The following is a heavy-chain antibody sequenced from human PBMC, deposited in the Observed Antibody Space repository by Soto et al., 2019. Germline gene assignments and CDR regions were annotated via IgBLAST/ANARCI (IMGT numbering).Heavy chain of an antibody. CDR1: GGSFSGYY. J-gene: IGHJ4*02. D-gene: IGHD4-17*01. CDR3: ARGCTATTVTTSDYFDY. Sequence: QVQLQQWGAGLLKPSETLSLTCAVYGGSFSGYYWSWIRQPPGKGLEWIGEINHSGSTNYNPSLKSRATISVDTSKNQFSLKLSSVTAADTAVYYCARGCTATTVTTSDYFDYWGQGTLVTVSS. V-gene: IGHV4-34*01. CDR2: INHSGST.